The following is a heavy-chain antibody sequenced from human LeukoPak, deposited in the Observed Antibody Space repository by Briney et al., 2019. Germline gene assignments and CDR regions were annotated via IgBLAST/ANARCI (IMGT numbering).Heavy chain of an antibody. CDR2: INYSGNT. J-gene: IGHJ4*02. Sequence: KPSETLSLTCTVSGGSISSSSYYWGWIRQPPGKGLEWIGSINYSGNTYYNPSLKSRVTMSVDTSKNQLSLKLSSVTATDTAVYYCPRHRYGTFDYWGQGTLVTVSS. D-gene: IGHD2-8*01. V-gene: IGHV4-39*01. CDR1: GGSISSSSYY. CDR3: PRHRYGTFDY.